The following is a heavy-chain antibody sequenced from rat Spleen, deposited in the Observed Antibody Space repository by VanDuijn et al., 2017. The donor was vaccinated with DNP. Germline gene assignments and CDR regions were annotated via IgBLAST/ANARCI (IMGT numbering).Heavy chain of an antibody. Sequence: QVQLKESGPGLVQPSQTLSLTCTVSGFPLNTYHVHWVRQPPRKGLEWMGVMWSGGDTSYYLPLKSRLSISRDTSKSQVFLKMNSLQTEDTAIYFCTRERTIAPISPFDYWGQGVMVTVSS. V-gene: IGHV2-32*01. CDR1: GFPLNTYH. D-gene: IGHD1-2*01. CDR3: TRERTIAPISPFDY. CDR2: MWSGGDT. J-gene: IGHJ2*01.